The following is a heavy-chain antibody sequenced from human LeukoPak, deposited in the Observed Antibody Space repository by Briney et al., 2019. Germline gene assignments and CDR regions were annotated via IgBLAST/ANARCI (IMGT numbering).Heavy chain of an antibody. CDR3: ARERSIVGATGFDY. CDR1: GGSFSGYY. D-gene: IGHD1-26*01. V-gene: IGHV4-34*01. CDR2: INHSGST. J-gene: IGHJ4*02. Sequence: PSETLSLTCAVYGGSFSGYYWSWIRQPPGKGLEWIGEINHSGSTNYNPSLKSRVTISVDTSKNQFSLKLSSVTAADTAVYYCARERSIVGATGFDYWGQGTLATVSS.